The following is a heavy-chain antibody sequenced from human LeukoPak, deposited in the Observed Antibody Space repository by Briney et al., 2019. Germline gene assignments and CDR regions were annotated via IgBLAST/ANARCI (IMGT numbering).Heavy chain of an antibody. J-gene: IGHJ3*02. V-gene: IGHV4-38-2*02. CDR3: ARGGPGSTDHDAFDI. CDR1: SYSISSGYY. D-gene: IGHD1-26*01. Sequence: SETLSFTCTVSSYSISSGYYWGWIRQPPGKGLEWIGIIHHSGRTDYNPSLKSRVTISEDTSKNQFSLKLSSVTAADTAVYYCARGGPGSTDHDAFDIWGQGTMVTVSS. CDR2: IHHSGRT.